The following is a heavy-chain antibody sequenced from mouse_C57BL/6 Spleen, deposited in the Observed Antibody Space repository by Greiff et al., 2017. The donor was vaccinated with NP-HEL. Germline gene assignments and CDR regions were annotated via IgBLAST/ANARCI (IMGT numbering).Heavy chain of an antibody. J-gene: IGHJ1*03. CDR2: IRSKSNNYAT. V-gene: IGHV10-1*01. CDR3: VRQNSNYVWYFDV. D-gene: IGHD2-5*01. Sequence: EVQVVESGGGLVQPKGSLKLSCAASGFSFNTYAMNWVRQAPGKGLEWVARIRSKSNNYATYYADSVKDRFTISRDDSESMLYLQMNNLKTEDTAMYYCVRQNSNYVWYFDVWGTGTTVTVSS. CDR1: GFSFNTYA.